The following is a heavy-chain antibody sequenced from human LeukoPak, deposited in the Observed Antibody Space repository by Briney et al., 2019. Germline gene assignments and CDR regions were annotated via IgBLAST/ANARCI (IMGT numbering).Heavy chain of an antibody. CDR1: GGSFSGYY. Sequence: SETLSLTCAVYGGSFSGYYWSWIRQPPGKGLEWIGEINHSGSTNYNPSLKSRVTISVDTSKNQFSLKLSSVTAADTAVYYCARANWNPDYFDCWGQGTLVTVSS. V-gene: IGHV4-34*01. J-gene: IGHJ4*02. CDR2: INHSGST. D-gene: IGHD1-1*01. CDR3: ARANWNPDYFDC.